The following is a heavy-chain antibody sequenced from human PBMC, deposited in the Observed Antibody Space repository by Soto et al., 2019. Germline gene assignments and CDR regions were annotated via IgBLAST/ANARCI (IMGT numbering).Heavy chain of an antibody. Sequence: QVQLVQSGAEVKKPGSSVKVSCKASGGTFSSYSINWVRQAPGQGLEWMGGIIPIFGTANYAQKFQGRVTLTADESTSTAHMELSSLTNEDTAVYYCARPFQSWPGGWYFELWGRGTLVTVSS. D-gene: IGHD3-16*01. CDR2: IIPIFGTA. CDR3: ARPFQSWPGGWYFEL. CDR1: GGTFSSYS. V-gene: IGHV1-69*01. J-gene: IGHJ2*01.